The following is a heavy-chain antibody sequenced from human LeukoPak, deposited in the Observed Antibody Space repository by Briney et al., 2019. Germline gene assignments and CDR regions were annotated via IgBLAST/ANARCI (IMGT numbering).Heavy chain of an antibody. J-gene: IGHJ4*02. Sequence: SETLSLTCTVSGGSISSGAYCWNWIRQRPGKGLEWIGYIFHSGSTYYKPSVKSRVTISVDTSKNQLSLRLTSVTAADTAVYYCARDRRYGYSVWGQGTQVTVSS. CDR1: GGSISSGAYC. CDR3: ARDRRYGYSV. V-gene: IGHV4-31*03. CDR2: IFHSGST. D-gene: IGHD5-24*01.